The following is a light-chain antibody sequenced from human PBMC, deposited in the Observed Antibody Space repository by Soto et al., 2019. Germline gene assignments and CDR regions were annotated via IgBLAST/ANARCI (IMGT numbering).Light chain of an antibody. CDR2: EVA. CDR1: SSDVGGYNF. Sequence: QSALTQTASVSESPGQSITMSCTGTSSDVGGYNFVSWYQQHPGKAPKLIVHEVANRLSGVSGRFSGSKSGNTAFLTISGLQAEDEAVYYCCSHSSSITWMFGGGTQLTVL. V-gene: IGLV2-14*03. J-gene: IGLJ3*02. CDR3: CSHSSSITWM.